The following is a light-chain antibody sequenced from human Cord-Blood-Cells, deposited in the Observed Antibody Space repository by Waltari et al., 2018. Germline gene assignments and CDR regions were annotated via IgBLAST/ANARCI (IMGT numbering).Light chain of an antibody. CDR2: EGS. CDR3: CSYAGSSTWV. V-gene: IGLV2-23*01. J-gene: IGLJ3*02. Sequence: QSALTQPASVSGSPGQAITISCTGTSSDVGSYNLVSWYQQHPGKAPKLMIYEGSKRPSGVSKRFSGSNSGNTAYLTISGLQAEDESDYYCCSYAGSSTWVFGGGTKLTVL. CDR1: SSDVGSYNL.